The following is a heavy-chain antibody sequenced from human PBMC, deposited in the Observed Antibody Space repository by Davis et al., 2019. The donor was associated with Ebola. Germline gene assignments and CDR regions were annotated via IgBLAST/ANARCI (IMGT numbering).Heavy chain of an antibody. CDR3: ARENRYDNNAYYFLKTFDF. CDR2: IDPSDGRT. J-gene: IGHJ4*02. V-gene: IGHV1-46*03. CDR1: GFTFATYG. Sequence: GGSLRLSCAASGFTFATYGMHWVRQVPGQGLEWMAIIDPSDGRTTYAQKFQDRVTIASDTSTSTVYLNLNSLKSEDTAVYYCARENRYDNNAYYFLKTFDFWGQGTLVTVSS. D-gene: IGHD3-22*01.